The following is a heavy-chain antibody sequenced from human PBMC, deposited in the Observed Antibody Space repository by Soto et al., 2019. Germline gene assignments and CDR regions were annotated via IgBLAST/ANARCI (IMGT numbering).Heavy chain of an antibody. V-gene: IGHV3-30-3*01. J-gene: IGHJ6*02. D-gene: IGHD1-26*01. CDR2: ISYDGTSK. CDR1: GFPFSSYV. CDR3: ARGAAVGGTQYYYGMDV. Sequence: GGSLRLSCAASGFPFSSYVMYWVRQAPGKGLDWVAVISYDGTSKYYADSVKGRFTISRDNSKNTLYLQMNSLRVEDTAVYYCARGAAVGGTQYYYGMDVWGQGTTVTVSS.